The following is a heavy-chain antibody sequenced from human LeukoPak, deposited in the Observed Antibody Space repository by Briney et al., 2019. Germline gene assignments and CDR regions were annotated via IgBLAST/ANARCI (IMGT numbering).Heavy chain of an antibody. CDR3: AKLFNSGYEGFDY. D-gene: IGHD5-12*01. V-gene: IGHV3-30*18. J-gene: IGHJ4*02. Sequence: GRSLRLSCAASGFTFSSYGMHWVRQAPGKGLEWVAVISYDGSNKYYADSVKGRFTISRDNSKNTLYLQMNSLRAEDTAVYYCAKLFNSGYEGFDYWGQGTLVTVSS. CDR2: ISYDGSNK. CDR1: GFTFSSYG.